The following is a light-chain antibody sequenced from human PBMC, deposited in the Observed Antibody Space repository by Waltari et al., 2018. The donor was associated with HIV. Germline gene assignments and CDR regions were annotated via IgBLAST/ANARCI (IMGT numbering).Light chain of an antibody. CDR2: EVS. Sequence: QSALTQPASVSGSPGQSIPISCTGTSSDVGGYNYVSWYQQHPGKAPKLMIYEVSNRPSGVSNRFSGSKSVNTASRTISGLQAEDEADYYCSSYTSSNTLVVFGGGTKLTVL. CDR1: SSDVGGYNY. J-gene: IGLJ2*01. CDR3: SSYTSSNTLVV. V-gene: IGLV2-14*01.